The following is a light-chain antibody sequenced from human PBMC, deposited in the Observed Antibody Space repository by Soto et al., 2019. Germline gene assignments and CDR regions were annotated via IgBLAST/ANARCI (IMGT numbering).Light chain of an antibody. CDR3: QQYNNWPRT. CDR2: GAS. CDR1: QSVNSN. J-gene: IGKJ1*01. Sequence: EIAMTQSPATLSVSPGERAILSCRASQSVNSNLAWYQQKPGQAPRLLIYGASTRATGIPARFSGSGSGTEFTLTISSLQSEDFAVYYCQQYNNWPRTFGQGTKVDIK. V-gene: IGKV3-15*01.